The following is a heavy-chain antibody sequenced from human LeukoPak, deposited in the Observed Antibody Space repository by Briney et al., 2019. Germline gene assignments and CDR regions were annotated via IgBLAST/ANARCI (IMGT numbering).Heavy chain of an antibody. CDR1: EFSVSRIY. CDR3: AGGTTVVTLDF. D-gene: IGHD2-21*02. CDR2: VYTGGSV. Sequence: GSLRLSCAVSEFSVSRIYMSWVRQAPGKGLEWVSVVYTGGSVGYADSVKGRFTISRDNSKNTVSLQMSNLRPEDTATYYCAGGTTVVTLDFWGQGTLVTVSP. J-gene: IGHJ4*02. V-gene: IGHV3-66*02.